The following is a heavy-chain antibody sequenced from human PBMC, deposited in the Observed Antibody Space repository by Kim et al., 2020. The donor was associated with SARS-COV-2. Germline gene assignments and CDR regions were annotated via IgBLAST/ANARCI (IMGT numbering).Heavy chain of an antibody. J-gene: IGHJ4*02. CDR3: ARDLRYSSSSYYFDY. V-gene: IGHV3-11*01. Sequence: DSVKGRFPISSDNVKNSLYLQMNSLRAEDAAVYYGARDLRYSSSSYYFDYWGQGTLVTVSS. D-gene: IGHD6-13*01.